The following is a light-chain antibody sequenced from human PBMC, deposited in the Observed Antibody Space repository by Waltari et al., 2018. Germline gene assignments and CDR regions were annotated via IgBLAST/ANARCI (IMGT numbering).Light chain of an antibody. J-gene: IGKJ2*01. CDR2: AAS. V-gene: IGKV1-39*01. CDR1: QTISRY. CDR3: QQSYTTPRYT. Sequence: DIRMTQSPSSLSASVGDSVTITCRASQTISRYLNWYHQRPGKAPKLLIYAASTLQGGVPSRFSGSGSGSDFTLTITSLQPEDFGTYYCQQSYTTPRYTFGQGTKLQIK.